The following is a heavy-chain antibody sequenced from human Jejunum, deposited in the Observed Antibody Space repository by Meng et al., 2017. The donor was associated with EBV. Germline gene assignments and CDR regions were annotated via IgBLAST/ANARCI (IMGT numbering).Heavy chain of an antibody. CDR1: GDSVSTDKW. CDR3: ARASWERLLEY. CDR2: TSHRGIT. Sequence: QVQLQESGPGRVKPSGTLSLTCGVSGDSVSTDKWWSWVRQSPGKGLEWIGETSHRGITYYNPSLESRVTISIDTSKSQFSLRLRSVTAADTAVYYCARASWERLLEYWGQGTLVTVSS. D-gene: IGHD1-26*01. J-gene: IGHJ4*02. V-gene: IGHV4-4*02.